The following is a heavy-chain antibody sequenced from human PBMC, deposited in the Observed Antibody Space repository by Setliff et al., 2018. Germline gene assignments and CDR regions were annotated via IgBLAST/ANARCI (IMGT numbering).Heavy chain of an antibody. D-gene: IGHD5-18*01. CDR2: TIPIFGTT. CDR1: GCTFSTYG. V-gene: IGHV1-69*05. Sequence: SVKVSCKASGCTFSTYGISWVRQAPGQGLEWMGGTIPIFGTTNYAQKFQGRVTIITDESTNTAYMELSSLRSEDTAVYYCARAPLESGYYYGQGHYFDNWGQG. CDR3: ARAPLESGYYYGQGHYFDN. J-gene: IGHJ4*02.